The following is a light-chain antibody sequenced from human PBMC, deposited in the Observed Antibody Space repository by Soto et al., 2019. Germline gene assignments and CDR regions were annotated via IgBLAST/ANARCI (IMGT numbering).Light chain of an antibody. CDR1: QSVSSSY. J-gene: IGKJ5*01. Sequence: EIVWTQSPGTLSLSPGERATLSCRASQSVSSSYLAWYQQKPGQAPRLLIYGASSRATGIPARFSGSGSGTDFTLTISGLQSEDFAVYSCQQYHNWPITFGQGTRLEIK. V-gene: IGKV3-20*01. CDR3: QQYHNWPIT. CDR2: GAS.